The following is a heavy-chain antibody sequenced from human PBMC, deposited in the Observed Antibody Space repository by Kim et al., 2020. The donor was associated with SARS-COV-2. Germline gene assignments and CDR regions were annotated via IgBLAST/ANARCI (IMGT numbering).Heavy chain of an antibody. J-gene: IGHJ3*02. CDR2: ISYDGSNK. Sequence: GGSLRLSCAASGFTFSSYAMHWVRQAPGKGLEWVAVISYDGSNKYYADSVKGRFTISRDNSKNTLYLQMNSLRAEDTAVYYCARGGRYFGDAFDIWGQGTMVTVSS. V-gene: IGHV3-30-3*01. CDR3: ARGGRYFGDAFDI. CDR1: GFTFSSYA. D-gene: IGHD3-10*01.